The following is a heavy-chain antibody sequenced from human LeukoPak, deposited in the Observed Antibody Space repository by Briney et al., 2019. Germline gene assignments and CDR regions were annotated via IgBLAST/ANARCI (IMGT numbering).Heavy chain of an antibody. CDR1: GYTFTSYY. CDR2: INPSGGST. CDR3: ARILWAVGYSYGYEDY. Sequence: ASVKVSCKASGYTFTSYYMHWVRQAPGQGLEWMGIINPSGGSTSYAQKFQGRVTMTRDTSTSTVYMELSGLRSEDTAVYYCARILWAVGYSYGYEDYWGQGTLVTVSS. V-gene: IGHV1-46*01. J-gene: IGHJ4*02. D-gene: IGHD5-18*01.